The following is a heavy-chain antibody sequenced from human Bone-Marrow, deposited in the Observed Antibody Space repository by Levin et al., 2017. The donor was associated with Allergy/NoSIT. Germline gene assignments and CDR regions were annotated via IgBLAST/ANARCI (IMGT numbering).Heavy chain of an antibody. J-gene: IGHJ6*02. CDR1: GFSVSDNY. CDR2: IYSGGNT. V-gene: IGHV3-53*01. Sequence: GGSLRLSCAASGFSVSDNYMSWVRRAPGKGLEWVSVIYSGGNTYYAASVRGRFTISRDSSKNTLYLHMNSLRVEDAAVYYCATMSWPSYYYALDVWGHGTTVTVSS. D-gene: IGHD5/OR15-5a*01. CDR3: ATMSWPSYYYALDV.